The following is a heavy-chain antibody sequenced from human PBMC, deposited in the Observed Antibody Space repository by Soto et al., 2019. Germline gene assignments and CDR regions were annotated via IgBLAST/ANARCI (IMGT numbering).Heavy chain of an antibody. CDR2: IIPNGGST. V-gene: IGHV1-46*01. D-gene: IGHD1-26*01. CDR3: AKGDLDGAGYFDV. Sequence: GASVWVPCKSPGYFLTTYSMLWVRYAPGQGLEWMGRIIPNGGSTGYAEKCKGRGTMTRDTSTSTVYMELSSLRSEDTAVYYWAKGDLDGAGYFDVGGQGTLVPVSS. CDR1: GYFLTTYS. J-gene: IGHJ4*02.